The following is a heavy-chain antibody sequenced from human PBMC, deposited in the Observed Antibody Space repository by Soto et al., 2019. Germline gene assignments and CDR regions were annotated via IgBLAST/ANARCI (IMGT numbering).Heavy chain of an antibody. V-gene: IGHV3-30*18. D-gene: IGHD2-8*01. CDR3: AKSTKPPYYDGMDV. CDR1: GFTFSSYG. J-gene: IGHJ6*02. CDR2: ISYDGSNK. Sequence: QVQLVESGGGVVQPGRSLRLSCAASGFTFSSYGMHWVRQAPGKGLEWVAVISYDGSNKYYADSVKGRFTISRDNSKNTLYLQMNSLGAKDTAVYYCAKSTKPPYYDGMDVWGQGTTVTVSS.